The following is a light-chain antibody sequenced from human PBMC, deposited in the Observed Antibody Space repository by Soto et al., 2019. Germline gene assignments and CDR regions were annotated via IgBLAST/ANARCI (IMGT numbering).Light chain of an antibody. V-gene: IGKV3-15*01. Sequence: IVMTKSPSTVSVSPGERATLSCRASESVSSKLVWYQKKPGQAPRLLIHDASTRATGIPARFSGSGSGTEFILTISSVESEDFAIYYCQQYSSHSTFSQGTKV. CDR3: QQYSSHST. CDR1: ESVSSK. CDR2: DAS. J-gene: IGKJ1*01.